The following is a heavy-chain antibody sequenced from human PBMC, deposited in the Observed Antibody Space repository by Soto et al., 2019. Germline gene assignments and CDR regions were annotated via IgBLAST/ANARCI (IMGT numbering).Heavy chain of an antibody. CDR3: ARDGVLLWFGEGGYYMDV. J-gene: IGHJ6*03. Sequence: GGSLRLSCAASGFTFSSYSMNWVRQAPGKGLEWVSSISSSSSYIYYADSVKGRFTISRDNAKNSLYLQMNSLRAEDTAVYYCARDGVLLWFGEGGYYMDVWGKGTTVTVSS. CDR1: GFTFSSYS. V-gene: IGHV3-21*01. D-gene: IGHD3-10*01. CDR2: ISSSSSYI.